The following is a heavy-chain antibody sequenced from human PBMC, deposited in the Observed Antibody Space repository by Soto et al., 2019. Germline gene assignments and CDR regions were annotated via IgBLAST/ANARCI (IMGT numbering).Heavy chain of an antibody. V-gene: IGHV4-61*01. J-gene: IGHJ4*02. CDR1: GGSVSSGSYY. Sequence: QVQLQESGPGLVKPSETLSLTCTVSGGSVSSGSYYWSWIRQPPGKGLEWIGYIYYSGSTNYNPSLKSRVTISVDTSKNQFSLKLSSVTAADTAVYYCARVSQPDYYDSSGYYHTFDYWGQGTLVTVSS. CDR3: ARVSQPDYYDSSGYYHTFDY. CDR2: IYYSGST. D-gene: IGHD3-22*01.